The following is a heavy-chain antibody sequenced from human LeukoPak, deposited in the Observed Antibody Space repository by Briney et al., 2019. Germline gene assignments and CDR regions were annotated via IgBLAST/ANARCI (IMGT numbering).Heavy chain of an antibody. CDR2: ISSSSSYI. CDR1: RFTFSIYS. J-gene: IGHJ4*02. V-gene: IGHV3-21*01. Sequence: GGSLRLSCAASRFTFSIYSMNWVRQAPGKGLEWVSSISSSSSYIYYADSVKGRFTVSRDNAKNSVYLQMNSLRAEDTAVYYCARDKWLTTTHYFDYWGQGTLVTVSS. CDR3: ARDKWLTTTHYFDY. D-gene: IGHD4-11*01.